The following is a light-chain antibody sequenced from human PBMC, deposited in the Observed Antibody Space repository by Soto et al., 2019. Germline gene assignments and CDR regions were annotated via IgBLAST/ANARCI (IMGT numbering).Light chain of an antibody. CDR3: NSYTSTNTYV. J-gene: IGLJ1*01. Sequence: QSALAQPAAVSGSPGQSITIACTGTNTDVGGYNYVSWYQQHPVKAPKLIIYEVTKRPSGVSARFSGSKSANTASLTISGLQAEDEADYYCNSYTSTNTYVFGTGTKVTVL. CDR2: EVT. V-gene: IGLV2-14*01. CDR1: NTDVGGYNY.